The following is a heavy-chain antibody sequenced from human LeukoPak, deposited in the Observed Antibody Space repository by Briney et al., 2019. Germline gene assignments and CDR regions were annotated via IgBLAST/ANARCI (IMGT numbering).Heavy chain of an antibody. CDR2: IYYSGST. V-gene: IGHV4-59*01. CDR1: GGSISNSY. D-gene: IGHD6-13*01. CDR3: ARDESQQLGNYYYYYGMDV. Sequence: SETLSLTCTVSGGSISNSYWSWIRQPPGKGLEWIGYIYYSGSTEYNPSLTSRVTISLDASKNQFSLKLSSVTAADTAVYYCARDESQQLGNYYYYYGMDVWGQGTTVTVSS. J-gene: IGHJ6*02.